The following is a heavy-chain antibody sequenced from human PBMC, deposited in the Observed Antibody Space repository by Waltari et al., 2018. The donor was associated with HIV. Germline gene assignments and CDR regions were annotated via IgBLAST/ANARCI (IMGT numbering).Heavy chain of an antibody. D-gene: IGHD3-22*01. J-gene: IGHJ4*02. Sequence: MHWVRQASGKGLEWVGRIRSKANSYATAYAASVRGRFTISRDDSKNTAYLQMNSLKTEDTAVYYCTRHADPRGYYYDSSALRPTPLWGQGTLVTVSS. V-gene: IGHV3-73*01. CDR3: TRHADPRGYYYDSSALRPTPL. CDR2: IRSKANSYAT.